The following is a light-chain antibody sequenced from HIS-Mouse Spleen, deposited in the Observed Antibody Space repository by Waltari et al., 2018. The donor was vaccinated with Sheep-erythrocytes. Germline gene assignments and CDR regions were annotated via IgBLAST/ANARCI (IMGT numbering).Light chain of an antibody. V-gene: IGKV3-20*01. Sequence: TQPRSVSGSPGQSVTISCTGTSSDVGGYNYVSWYQQKPGPAPRLLIYGASSRATGIPDRFSGSGSGTDFTLTISRLEPEDFAVYYCQQYGSSPTFGQGTRLEIK. J-gene: IGKJ5*01. CDR1: DVGGYNY. CDR3: QQYGSSPT. CDR2: GAS.